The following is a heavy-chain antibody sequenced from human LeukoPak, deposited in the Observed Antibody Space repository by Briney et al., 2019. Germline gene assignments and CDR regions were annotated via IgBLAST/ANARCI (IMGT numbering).Heavy chain of an antibody. CDR2: IKQDGSEK. D-gene: IGHD3-22*01. Sequence: GGSLRLSCAASGFTFSFYWMGWVRQAPGKGLEWVANIKQDGSEKYYVDSARGRFTIPRDNAKNSLYLQMNSLRAEDTAVYYCARDEHQYYSESSGRFDYWGQGTPVTVSS. CDR3: ARDEHQYYSESSGRFDY. J-gene: IGHJ4*02. CDR1: GFTFSFYW. V-gene: IGHV3-7*04.